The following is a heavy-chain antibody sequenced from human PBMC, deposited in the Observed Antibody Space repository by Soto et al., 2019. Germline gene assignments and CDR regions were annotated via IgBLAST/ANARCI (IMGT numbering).Heavy chain of an antibody. D-gene: IGHD1-26*01. Sequence: ASVKVSCKASGYTFTNYGITWVRQAPGQGLEWMGWISTNNGNTNYAQKFQGRVTMTTDTSTSTAYMELRSLRSDDTAVYYCAKRGWENGDGFDILGPGTKVTVSS. CDR3: AKRGWENGDGFDI. V-gene: IGHV1-18*04. CDR2: ISTNNGNT. J-gene: IGHJ3*02. CDR1: GYTFTNYG.